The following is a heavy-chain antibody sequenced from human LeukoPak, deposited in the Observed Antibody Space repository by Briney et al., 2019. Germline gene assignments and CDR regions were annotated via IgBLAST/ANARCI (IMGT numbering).Heavy chain of an antibody. J-gene: IGHJ3*02. CDR3: ARITAAKQDAFDI. V-gene: IGHV4-59*10. Sequence: SETLSLTCAVYGGSFSGYYWSWIRQPAGKGLEWIGRIYTSGSTNYNPSLKSRVTISVDTSKNQFSLKLSSVTAADTAVYYCARITAAKQDAFDIWGQGTMVTVSS. CDR1: GGSFSGYY. D-gene: IGHD2-2*01. CDR2: IYTSGST.